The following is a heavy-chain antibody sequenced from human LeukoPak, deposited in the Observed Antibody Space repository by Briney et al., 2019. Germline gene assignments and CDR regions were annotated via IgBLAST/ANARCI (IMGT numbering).Heavy chain of an antibody. D-gene: IGHD2-21*02. V-gene: IGHV3-30*18. J-gene: IGHJ6*02. CDR2: ISYDGSNK. Sequence: GGSLRLSCAASGFTFSRFWMTWMRQAPGKGLEWVAVISYDGSNKYYAGSVKGRFTISRDNSKNTLYLQMNSLRAEDTAVYYCAKAPDSGYGMDVWGQGTTVTVSS. CDR3: AKAPDSGYGMDV. CDR1: GFTFSRFW.